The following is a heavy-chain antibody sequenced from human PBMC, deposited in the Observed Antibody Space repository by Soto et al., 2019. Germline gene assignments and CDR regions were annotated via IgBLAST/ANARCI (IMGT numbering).Heavy chain of an antibody. Sequence: PGGSLRLSCEGSGFTFTDYYMTWIRQAPGKGLEWVAYINTLSTAIYYADSVKGRFTISRDNAKNSLYLPMNGLRAEDTATSYCARRLPWPLRPLDSWGRGTLVTVSS. CDR1: GFTFTDYY. J-gene: IGHJ4*02. CDR3: ARRLPWPLRPLDS. CDR2: INTLSTAI. D-gene: IGHD2-21*02. V-gene: IGHV3-11*01.